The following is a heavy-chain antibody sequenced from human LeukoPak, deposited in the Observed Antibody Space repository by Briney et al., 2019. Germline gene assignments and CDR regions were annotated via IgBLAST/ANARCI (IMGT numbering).Heavy chain of an antibody. CDR2: INSTSSYI. Sequence: GGSLRLSCAAYGFTFSSYSMNWVRQAPGKGLEWVSSINSTSSYIYYADSVKGRFTISRDNAKNSLYLQMNSLRAEDTAVYYCARASSGWAVDLYYFDYWGQGALVTVSS. CDR1: GFTFSSYS. J-gene: IGHJ4*02. V-gene: IGHV3-21*01. CDR3: ARASSGWAVDLYYFDY. D-gene: IGHD6-19*01.